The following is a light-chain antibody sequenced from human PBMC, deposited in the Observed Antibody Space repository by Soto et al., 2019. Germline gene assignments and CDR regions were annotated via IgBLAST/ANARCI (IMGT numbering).Light chain of an antibody. V-gene: IGKV1-9*01. CDR2: AAS. Sequence: IQLTQSPSFLSASVGDRVTITCRASQGISSELAWYQQKPGKAPRFLIQAASPLQSGVPSRFSGSASGTEFTLTISSLQPEDFATYYCQQVHAYPLSFGQGTKLEIK. CDR3: QQVHAYPLS. J-gene: IGKJ2*03. CDR1: QGISSE.